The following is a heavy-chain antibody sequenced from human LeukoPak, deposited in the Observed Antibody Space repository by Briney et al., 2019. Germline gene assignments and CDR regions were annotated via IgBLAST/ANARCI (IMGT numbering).Heavy chain of an antibody. D-gene: IGHD3-22*01. Sequence: GGSLRLSCAASGFTFSSYAMHWVRQAPGKGLEWVAVISYDGSNKYYADSVKGRLTISRDNSKNTLYLQMNSLRAEGTAVYYCARDEWKYYYDSSVAFDIWGQGTMVTVSS. J-gene: IGHJ3*02. CDR1: GFTFSSYA. V-gene: IGHV3-30*04. CDR2: ISYDGSNK. CDR3: ARDEWKYYYDSSVAFDI.